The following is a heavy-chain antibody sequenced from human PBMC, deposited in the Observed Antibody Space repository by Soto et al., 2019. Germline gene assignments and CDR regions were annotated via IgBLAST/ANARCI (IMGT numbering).Heavy chain of an antibody. D-gene: IGHD2-15*01. CDR2: IKQDGSEK. V-gene: IGHV3-7*01. Sequence: PGGSLRLSCAASGFTFSSYWMSWVRQAPGKGLEWVANIKQDGSEKYYVDSVKGRFTISRDNAKNSLYLQMNSLRAEDTAVYYCAKDESCSGGSCFKVRYYYYMDVWGKGTTVTVSS. CDR1: GFTFSSYW. J-gene: IGHJ6*03. CDR3: AKDESCSGGSCFKVRYYYYMDV.